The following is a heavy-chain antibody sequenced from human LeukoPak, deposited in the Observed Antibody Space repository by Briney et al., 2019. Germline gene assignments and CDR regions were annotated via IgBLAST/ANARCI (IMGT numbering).Heavy chain of an antibody. Sequence: PSETLSLTCTVSGGSISSCYWSWIRQPPGKGLEWIGYIYYTGSTNYNPSLKSRVTISVDTSKNQFSLNLSSVTAADTAVYYCATTTVRGGYDYWGQGTLVTVSS. CDR2: IYYTGST. CDR3: ATTTVRGGYDY. D-gene: IGHD4-11*01. J-gene: IGHJ4*02. CDR1: GGSISSCY. V-gene: IGHV4-59*01.